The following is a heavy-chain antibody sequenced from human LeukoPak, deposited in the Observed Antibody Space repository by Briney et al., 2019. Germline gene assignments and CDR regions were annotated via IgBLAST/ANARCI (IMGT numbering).Heavy chain of an antibody. V-gene: IGHV3-53*01. J-gene: IGHJ1*01. CDR3: ARVPLSDRSGHYYPH. CDR2: IYSGGST. Sequence: GGSLRLSCAASGFTVSSNYMSWVRQAPGQGLEWVSVIYSGGSTYFADSVKGRFTISRDNSRNTLYLQMNSLRAEDTAVYYCARVPLSDRSGHYYPHWGQGTLVTVSS. CDR1: GFTVSSNY. D-gene: IGHD3-22*01.